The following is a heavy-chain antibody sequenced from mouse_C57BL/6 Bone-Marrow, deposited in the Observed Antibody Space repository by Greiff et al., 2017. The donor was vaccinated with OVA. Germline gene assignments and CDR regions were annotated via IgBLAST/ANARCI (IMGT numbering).Heavy chain of an antibody. Sequence: DVKLVESGGDLVKPGGSLKLSCAASGFTFSSYGMSWVRQTPDKRLEWVATISSGGSYTYYPDSVKGRFTISRDNAKNTLYLQMSSLKSEDTAMYYCARRTTVDRNYFDYWGQGTTLTVSS. CDR2: ISSGGSYT. J-gene: IGHJ2*01. CDR1: GFTFSSYG. D-gene: IGHD1-1*01. V-gene: IGHV5-6*02. CDR3: ARRTTVDRNYFDY.